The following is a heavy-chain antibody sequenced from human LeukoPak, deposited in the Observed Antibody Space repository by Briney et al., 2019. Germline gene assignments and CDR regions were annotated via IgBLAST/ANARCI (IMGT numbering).Heavy chain of an antibody. Sequence: GGSLRLSCAASGFTFSSYTMNWVRLAPGKGLEWVSSISSSSSSIYYADSVKGRFTVSRDNAKNSLFLQMNSLRAEDTAVYYCAREGNWNSISDYWGQGTLVTVSS. CDR1: GFTFSSYT. V-gene: IGHV3-21*01. CDR3: AREGNWNSISDY. J-gene: IGHJ4*02. D-gene: IGHD1-7*01. CDR2: ISSSSSSI.